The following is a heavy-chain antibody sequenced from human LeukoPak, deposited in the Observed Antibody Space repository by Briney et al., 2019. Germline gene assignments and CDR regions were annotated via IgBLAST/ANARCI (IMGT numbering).Heavy chain of an antibody. Sequence: SVKVSCKASGGTFSSYAISWVRQAPGQGLEWMGGIIPIFGTANYAQKFQGRVTITADESTSTAYMELSSLRSEDTAVYYCACGGYSGYTAPRYYYYGMDVWGEGTTVTVSS. CDR2: IIPIFGTA. CDR3: ACGGYSGYTAPRYYYYGMDV. V-gene: IGHV1-69*13. D-gene: IGHD5-12*01. J-gene: IGHJ6*04. CDR1: GGTFSSYA.